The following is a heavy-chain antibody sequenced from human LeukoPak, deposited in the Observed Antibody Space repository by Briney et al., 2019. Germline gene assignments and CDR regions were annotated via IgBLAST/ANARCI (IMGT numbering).Heavy chain of an antibody. J-gene: IGHJ4*02. D-gene: IGHD1-26*01. V-gene: IGHV3-7*01. CDR3: VRDPHSGSYSYFDY. CDR1: GFTFSSYW. Sequence: GGSLRLSCAASGFTFSSYWMSWVRQTPGKGLEWVANIKQDGSEKYYVDSVKGRFTISRDNAKKSLYVQMNSLRAEDTAVYYCVRDPHSGSYSYFDYWGQGNLVTVSS. CDR2: IKQDGSEK.